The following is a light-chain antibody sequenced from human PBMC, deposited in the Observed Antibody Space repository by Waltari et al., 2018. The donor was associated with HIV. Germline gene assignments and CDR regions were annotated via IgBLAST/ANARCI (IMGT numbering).Light chain of an antibody. CDR3: QQRNNWPLIT. CDR2: DAC. CDR1: HSISSY. V-gene: IGKV3-11*01. Sequence: VLTQSPVTLSVAPGESATLSCRASHSISSYLSWYQQRPGQAPSLLIYDACTRATGIPARFSGSGSGTDFTLTITSLEAEDFAVYYCQQRNNWPLITFGPGTTVDV. J-gene: IGKJ3*01.